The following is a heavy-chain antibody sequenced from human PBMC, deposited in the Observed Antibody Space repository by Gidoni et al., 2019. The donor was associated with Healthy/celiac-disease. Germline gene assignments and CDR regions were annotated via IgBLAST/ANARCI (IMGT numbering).Heavy chain of an antibody. V-gene: IGHV3-49*04. D-gene: IGHD2-2*01. CDR1: GFTFGDYA. J-gene: IGHJ6*02. CDR2: IRSKAYGGTT. Sequence: EVQLVESGGGLVQPGRSLRLPCPASGFTFGDYAISWVRQAPGKGLEWVGFIRSKAYGGTTEYAASVKGRFTISRDDSKSIAYLQMNSLKTEDTAVYYCTREDDCSSTSCYAGAYYYYYGMDVWGQGTTVTVSS. CDR3: TREDDCSSTSCYAGAYYYYYGMDV.